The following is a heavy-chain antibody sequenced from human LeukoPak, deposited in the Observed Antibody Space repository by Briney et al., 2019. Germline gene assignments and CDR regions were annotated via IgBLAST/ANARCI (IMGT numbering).Heavy chain of an antibody. CDR3: ARVLHYYVSSTYYTDITGYFFDY. D-gene: IGHD3-22*01. V-gene: IGHV3-7*01. CDR1: GFTFSSYW. J-gene: IGHJ4*02. Sequence: PGGSLRLSCAASGFTFSSYWMSWVRQAPGKGLEWVANIKQDGSEKYYVDSVKGRFTISRDNAKNSLYLQMNILRAEDTAVYYCARVLHYYVSSTYYTDITGYFFDYWGQGSLVTVSS. CDR2: IKQDGSEK.